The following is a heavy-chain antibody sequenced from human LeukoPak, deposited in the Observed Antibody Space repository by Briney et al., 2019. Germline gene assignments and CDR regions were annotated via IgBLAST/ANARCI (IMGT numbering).Heavy chain of an antibody. CDR2: ISGNSRTT. V-gene: IGHV3-23*01. Sequence: PGGSLRLSCTASGFTFNGYSMNWVRQAPGKGLEWVSFISGNSRTTYYADSVKGRFTISRGNSENTLYLQMNSLRAEDTAVYYCAKVGSSWGFGDYWGQGTLVTVSS. D-gene: IGHD3-10*01. CDR3: AKVGSSWGFGDY. J-gene: IGHJ4*02. CDR1: GFTFNGYS.